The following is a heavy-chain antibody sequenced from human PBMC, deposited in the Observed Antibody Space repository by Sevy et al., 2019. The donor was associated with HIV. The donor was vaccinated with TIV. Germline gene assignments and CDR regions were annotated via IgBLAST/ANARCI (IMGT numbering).Heavy chain of an antibody. D-gene: IGHD3-22*01. V-gene: IGHV3-30*04. CDR2: ISYDGSNK. J-gene: IGHJ4*02. CDR3: ARDGTMIGPDY. CDR1: GFTFSSYA. Sequence: GGSLRLSCAASGFTFSSYAMHWVRQAPGKGLEWVAVISYDGSNKYYADSVKGRFTISRDNSKNTLYLQMNSLRAEDTAVYYCARDGTMIGPDYWGQGTLVTVSS.